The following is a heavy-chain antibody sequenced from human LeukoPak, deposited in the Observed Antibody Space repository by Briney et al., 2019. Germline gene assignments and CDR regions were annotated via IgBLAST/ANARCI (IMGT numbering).Heavy chain of an antibody. CDR3: TTDWGDGGYDTPH. CDR1: GSTFSSYG. D-gene: IGHD5-12*01. V-gene: IGHV3-23*01. CDR2: ISGSGGST. J-gene: IGHJ4*02. Sequence: GGTLRLSCAASGSTFSSYGMSWVRQAPGKGLEWVSAISGSGGSTYYADSVKGRFTISRDNSKNTLYLQMNSLKTEDTAVYYCTTDWGDGGYDTPHWGQGTLVTVPS.